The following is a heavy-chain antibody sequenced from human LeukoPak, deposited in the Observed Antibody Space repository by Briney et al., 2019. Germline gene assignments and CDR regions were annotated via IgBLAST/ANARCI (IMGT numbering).Heavy chain of an antibody. Sequence: GGSLRLSCAASGFTFGSYWFYWVRHVPGEGLLWVSRINSDGSIITYADSVKGRFTISRDNAKNTLYLQMNSLRAEDTAVYYCAKDPGYFDWSYFDYWGQGTLVTVSS. CDR1: GFTFGSYW. CDR2: INSDGSII. CDR3: AKDPGYFDWSYFDY. D-gene: IGHD3-9*01. V-gene: IGHV3-74*03. J-gene: IGHJ4*02.